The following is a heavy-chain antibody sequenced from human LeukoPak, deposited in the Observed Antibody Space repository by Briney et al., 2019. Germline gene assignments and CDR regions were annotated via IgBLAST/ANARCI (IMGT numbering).Heavy chain of an antibody. CDR1: GFTFSSYG. J-gene: IGHJ4*02. V-gene: IGHV3-33*01. CDR3: AREWGPTYYDFWSGYSHFDY. D-gene: IGHD3-3*01. Sequence: GGSLRLSCAASGFTFSSYGMHWVRQAPGKGLEWVAVIWYDGSNKYYADSVKGRFTISRDNSKNTLYLQMNSLRAEDTAVYYCAREWGPTYYDFWSGYSHFDYWGQGTLVTVSS. CDR2: IWYDGSNK.